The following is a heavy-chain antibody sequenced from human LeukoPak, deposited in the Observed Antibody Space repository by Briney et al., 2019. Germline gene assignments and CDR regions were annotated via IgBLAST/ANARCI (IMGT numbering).Heavy chain of an antibody. D-gene: IGHD3-10*01. V-gene: IGHV3-48*01. J-gene: IGHJ4*02. Sequence: GGSLRLSCAASGFTFSSYSMNWVRQAPGKGLEWVSYISSSSSTIYYADSVKGRFTISRDNAKNSLYLQMNSLRAEDTAVYYCAKAYGSGSYYHFDYWGQGTLVTVSS. CDR1: GFTFSSYS. CDR2: ISSSSSTI. CDR3: AKAYGSGSYYHFDY.